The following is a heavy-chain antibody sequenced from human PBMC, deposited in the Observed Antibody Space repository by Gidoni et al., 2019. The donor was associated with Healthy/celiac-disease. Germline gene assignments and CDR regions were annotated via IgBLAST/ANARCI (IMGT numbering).Heavy chain of an antibody. CDR1: GGTFSSYA. Sequence: QVQLVQSGAEVQKPGSSVTVSCQASGGTFSSYAISWVRQAPGQGLEWMGGIIPSFGTANYAQKCQGRVTITADESTSTAYMELSSLRSEDTAVYYCARNTITIVRGVIPNYYYYGMDVWGQGTTVTVSS. CDR3: ARNTITIVRGVIPNYYYYGMDV. J-gene: IGHJ6*02. D-gene: IGHD3-10*01. CDR2: IIPSFGTA. V-gene: IGHV1-69*01.